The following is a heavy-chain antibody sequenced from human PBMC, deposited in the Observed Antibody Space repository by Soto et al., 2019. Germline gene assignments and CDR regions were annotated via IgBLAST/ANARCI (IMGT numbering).Heavy chain of an antibody. CDR1: GGSFSGYY. J-gene: IGHJ6*02. CDR3: ARVWSGYYGYYYYGMDV. D-gene: IGHD3-3*01. CDR2: INHSGST. V-gene: IGHV4-34*01. Sequence: KPSETLSLTCAVYGGSFSGYYWSWIRQPPGKGLEWIGEINHSGSTNYNPSLKSRVTISVDTSKNQFSLKLSSVTAADTTVYYCARVWSGYYGYYYYGMDVWGQGTTVTVS.